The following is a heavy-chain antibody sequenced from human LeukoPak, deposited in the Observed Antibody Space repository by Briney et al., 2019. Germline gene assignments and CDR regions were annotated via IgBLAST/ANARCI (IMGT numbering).Heavy chain of an antibody. CDR1: GFTFSSYA. CDR2: ISYDGSNK. D-gene: IGHD3-9*01. J-gene: IGHJ6*02. CDR3: AKDSERLLRYGDV. Sequence: QPGRSLRLSCAASGFTFSSYAMHWVRQAPGKGLEWVAVISYDGSNKYYADSVKGRFTISRDNSKNTLYLQMNSLRAEDTAVYYCAKDSERLLRYGDVWGQGTTVTVSS. V-gene: IGHV3-30*01.